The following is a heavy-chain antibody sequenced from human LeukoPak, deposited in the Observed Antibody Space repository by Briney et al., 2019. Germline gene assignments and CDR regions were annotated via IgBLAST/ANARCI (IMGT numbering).Heavy chain of an antibody. CDR2: IRSKANGGTT. D-gene: IGHD6-13*01. J-gene: IGHJ3*02. CDR3: TRGIAAAGTGAFDI. Sequence: GGSLRLSCTASGFTFCDYAMSWVRQAPGKGLEWEGFIRSKANGGTTEYAASVKGRFTISRDDSKSIAYLQMNSLKTEDTAVYYCTRGIAAAGTGAFDIWGQGTMVTVSS. V-gene: IGHV3-49*04. CDR1: GFTFCDYA.